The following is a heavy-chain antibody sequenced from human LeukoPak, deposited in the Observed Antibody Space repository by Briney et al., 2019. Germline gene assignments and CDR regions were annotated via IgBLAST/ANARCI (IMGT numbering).Heavy chain of an antibody. CDR1: GYSINNYW. CDR3: ARQEYCSGGSCYTWFDP. CDR2: IYPADSDI. D-gene: IGHD2-15*01. Sequence: GESLKISCKGSGYSINNYWIGWVRQMPGKGLEWMGIIYPADSDIRYSPSFQGQVTISADKSISTVYLQWSSLRASDTAMYYCARQEYCSGGSCYTWFDPWGQGTLVTVSS. J-gene: IGHJ5*02. V-gene: IGHV5-51*01.